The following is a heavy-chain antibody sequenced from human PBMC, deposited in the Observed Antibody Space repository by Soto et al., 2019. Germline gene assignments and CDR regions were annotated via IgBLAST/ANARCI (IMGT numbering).Heavy chain of an antibody. D-gene: IGHD4-17*01. CDR2: IYYSGST. J-gene: IGHJ4*02. V-gene: IGHV4-59*08. CDR1: GGSFSGYY. CDR3: ARRYGYYFDY. Sequence: SETLSLTCAVYGGSFSGYYWSWIRQPPGKGLEWIGYIYYSGSTNYNPSLKSRVTISVDTSKNQLSLKLSSVTAADTAVYYCARRYGYYFDYWGQGTLVTV.